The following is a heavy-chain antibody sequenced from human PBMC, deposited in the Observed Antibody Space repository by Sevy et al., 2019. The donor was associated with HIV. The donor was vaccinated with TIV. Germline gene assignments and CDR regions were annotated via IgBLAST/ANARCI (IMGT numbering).Heavy chain of an antibody. J-gene: IGHJ4*02. CDR1: GFTFGDYA. Sequence: GGSLRLSCTASGFTFGDYAMSWFRQAPGEGLEWVGFIRSKAYGGTTEYAASVKGRFTISRDDSKSIAYLQMNSLKTEDTAVYYCTRAGITMIVVVPFDYWGQGTLVTVSS. CDR3: TRAGITMIVVVPFDY. V-gene: IGHV3-49*03. CDR2: IRSKAYGGTT. D-gene: IGHD3-22*01.